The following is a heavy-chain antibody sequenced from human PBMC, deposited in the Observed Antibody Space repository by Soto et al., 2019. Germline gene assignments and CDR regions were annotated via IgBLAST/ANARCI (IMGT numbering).Heavy chain of an antibody. CDR3: AGATGAVASTVGFDY. D-gene: IGHD6-19*01. J-gene: IGHJ4*02. CDR1: GYSFTNYW. CDR2: IYPGDSDT. Sequence: EVQLVQSGVEVKEPGESLKISCKASGYSFTNYWIAWVRQMPGKGLEWMGIIYPGDSDTTSNPSFQGQVTISADESISTAYLKWSRLKASDTAMYYCAGATGAVASTVGFDYWGQGTLVTVSS. V-gene: IGHV5-51*03.